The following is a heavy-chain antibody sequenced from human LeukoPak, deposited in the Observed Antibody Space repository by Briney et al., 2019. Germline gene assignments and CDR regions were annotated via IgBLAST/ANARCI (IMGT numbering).Heavy chain of an antibody. CDR1: GFTFSSYA. D-gene: IGHD6-6*01. Sequence: PGGSLRLSCAASGFTFSSYAMSCVRHAPGNGLEWVSAISGSGGSTYYADSVKGRFTISRDNSKNTLYLQMNSLRAEDTAVYYCAKEGGSSAQFDPWGQGTLVTVSS. V-gene: IGHV3-23*01. CDR2: ISGSGGST. CDR3: AKEGGSSAQFDP. J-gene: IGHJ5*02.